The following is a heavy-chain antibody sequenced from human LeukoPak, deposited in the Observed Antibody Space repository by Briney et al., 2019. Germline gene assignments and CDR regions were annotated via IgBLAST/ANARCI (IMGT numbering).Heavy chain of an antibody. D-gene: IGHD2-2*01. CDR1: GYTFTSYG. V-gene: IGHV1-2*02. Sequence: ASVKVSCKASGYTFTSYGINWVRQAPGQGLEWMGWINPNSGGTNYAQKFQGRVTMTRDTSISTAYMELSRLRSDDTAVYYCASGGSIVVVPAATFDPWGQGTLVTVSS. J-gene: IGHJ5*02. CDR2: INPNSGGT. CDR3: ASGGSIVVVPAATFDP.